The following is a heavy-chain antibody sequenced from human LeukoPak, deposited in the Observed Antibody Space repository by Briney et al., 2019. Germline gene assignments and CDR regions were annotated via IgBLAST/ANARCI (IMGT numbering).Heavy chain of an antibody. J-gene: IGHJ4*02. Sequence: MPSETLSLTCTVSGYSISSGYYWGWIRQPPGKGLEWIGSIYHSGSTYYNPSLKSRVTISVDTSKNQFSLELSSVTAADTAVYYCARGNWNDVVGYYFDYWGQGTLVTVSS. V-gene: IGHV4-38-2*02. CDR2: IYHSGST. CDR1: GYSISSGYY. D-gene: IGHD1-1*01. CDR3: ARGNWNDVVGYYFDY.